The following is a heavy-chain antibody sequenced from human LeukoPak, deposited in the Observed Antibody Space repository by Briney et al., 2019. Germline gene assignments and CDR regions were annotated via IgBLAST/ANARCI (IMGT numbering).Heavy chain of an antibody. CDR2: IIPIFGTA. J-gene: IGHJ5*02. CDR1: GGTFSSYA. CDR3: ARGGDIVVVPAAPTNSWFDP. D-gene: IGHD2-2*01. V-gene: IGHV1-69*13. Sequence: GASVKVSCKASGGTFSSYAISWVRQAPGQGLEWMGGIIPIFGTANYAQKFQGRVTITADESTSTAYMELSSLRSEDTAVYYCARGGDIVVVPAAPTNSWFDPWGQGTLVTVSS.